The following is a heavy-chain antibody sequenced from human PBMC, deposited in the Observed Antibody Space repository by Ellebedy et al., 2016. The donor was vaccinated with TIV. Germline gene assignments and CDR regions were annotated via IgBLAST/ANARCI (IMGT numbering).Heavy chain of an antibody. Sequence: GESLKISCAASGLSGSSIYMTGVRQAPRRGLEWVSVNYSGGRTYNADAVEGRFTITRDESKNTLYLQMNSLRIEDTAVYYCARGGGHDSATGNYKIGLDVWGQGTTVTVSS. D-gene: IGHD3-9*01. J-gene: IGHJ6*02. V-gene: IGHV3-53*01. CDR1: GLSGSSIY. CDR3: ARGGGHDSATGNYKIGLDV. CDR2: NYSGGRT.